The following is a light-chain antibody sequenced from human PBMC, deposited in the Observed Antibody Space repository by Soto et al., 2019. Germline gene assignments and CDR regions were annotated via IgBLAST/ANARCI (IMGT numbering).Light chain of an antibody. Sequence: DIQMTQSPSTLSASLVDRVTIICRASQSISNWLAWYQQKAGKAPKLLIYKACSLESGVPSRFSGSGSGTEFTLTISSLQPDDFATYYCLQYNNYWTFGQGTK. CDR2: KAC. J-gene: IGKJ1*01. CDR1: QSISNW. CDR3: LQYNNYWT. V-gene: IGKV1-5*03.